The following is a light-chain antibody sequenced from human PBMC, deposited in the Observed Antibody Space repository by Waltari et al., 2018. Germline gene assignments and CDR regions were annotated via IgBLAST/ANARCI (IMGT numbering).Light chain of an antibody. CDR1: RSLSNW. V-gene: IGKV1-5*02. J-gene: IGKJ1*01. CDR3: QQYNTYSRT. CDR2: GAS. Sequence: IQMTQSPSTLSASIGDRFPILCRASRSLSNWLAWYQQKPGKAPKLLIYGASSLESGVPSRFSGSGSGTEFTLTISSLQPDDFATYYCQQYNTYSRTFGQGTTVEVK.